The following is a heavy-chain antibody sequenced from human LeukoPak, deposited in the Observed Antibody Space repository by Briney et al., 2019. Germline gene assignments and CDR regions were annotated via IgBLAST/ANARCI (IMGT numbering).Heavy chain of an antibody. CDR3: ANSGGLGGGSYY. J-gene: IGHJ4*02. Sequence: GRSLRLSCAASGFTFSSYGMHWVRQAPGKGLEWVAVISYDGSNKYYADSVKGRFTISRGNSKNTLYLQMNSLRAEDTAVYYCANSGGLGGGSYYWGQGTLVTVSS. V-gene: IGHV3-30*18. CDR2: ISYDGSNK. CDR1: GFTFSSYG. D-gene: IGHD2-15*01.